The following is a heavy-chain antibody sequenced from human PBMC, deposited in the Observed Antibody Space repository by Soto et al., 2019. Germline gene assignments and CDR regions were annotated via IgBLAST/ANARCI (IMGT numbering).Heavy chain of an antibody. J-gene: IGHJ4*02. CDR3: AKVVDYYDSSGYCPY. Sequence: GGSLRLSCAASGFTFSSYAMSWVRQAPGKGLEWVSVISGSGGSTYYADSVKGRFTISRDNSKNTLYLQMNSLRAEDTAVYYCAKVVDYYDSSGYCPYWGQGTLVTVSS. V-gene: IGHV3-23*01. D-gene: IGHD3-22*01. CDR2: ISGSGGST. CDR1: GFTFSSYA.